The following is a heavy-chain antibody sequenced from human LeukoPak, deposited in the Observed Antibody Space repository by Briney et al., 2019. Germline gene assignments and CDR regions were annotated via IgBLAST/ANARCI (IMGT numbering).Heavy chain of an antibody. V-gene: IGHV3-21*01. J-gene: IGHJ6*03. CDR1: GFTFSSYS. Sequence: PGGSLRLSCAASGFTFSSYSMNWVRQAPGKGLEWVSSISSSSSYIYYADSVKGRFTISRDNAKNSLYLQMNSLRAEDTAVYYCAGDIGPSSSWYNPNLYYYYYMDVWGKGTTVTVSS. CDR2: ISSSSSYI. D-gene: IGHD6-13*01. CDR3: AGDIGPSSSWYNPNLYYYYYMDV.